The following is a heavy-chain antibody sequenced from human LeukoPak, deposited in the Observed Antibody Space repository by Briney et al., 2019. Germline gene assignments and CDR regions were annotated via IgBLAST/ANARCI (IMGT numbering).Heavy chain of an antibody. CDR1: GYSFTSYW. J-gene: IGHJ5*02. D-gene: IGHD6-6*01. Sequence: GESLKISCKGSGYSFTSYWIGWVRQIPGKGLEWMGIIYPGDSDTRYSPSFQGQVTISADKSISTAYLQWSSLKASDTAMYYCARSAARPLNRFDPWGQGTLVTVSS. CDR2: IYPGDSDT. V-gene: IGHV5-51*01. CDR3: ARSAARPLNRFDP.